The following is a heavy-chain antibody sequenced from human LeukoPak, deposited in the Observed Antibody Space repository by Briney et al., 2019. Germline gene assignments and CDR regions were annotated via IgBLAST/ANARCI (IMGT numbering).Heavy chain of an antibody. V-gene: IGHV3-48*03. J-gene: IGHJ4*02. Sequence: GGSLRLSCAASGFTFSSYEMNWVRQAPGKGLEWVSYISSSGSTIYYADSVKGRFTISRDNAENSLYLQMNSLRAEDTAVYYCARGFCSGGSCYHDYWGQGTLVTVSS. CDR2: ISSSGSTI. CDR3: ARGFCSGGSCYHDY. CDR1: GFTFSSYE. D-gene: IGHD2-15*01.